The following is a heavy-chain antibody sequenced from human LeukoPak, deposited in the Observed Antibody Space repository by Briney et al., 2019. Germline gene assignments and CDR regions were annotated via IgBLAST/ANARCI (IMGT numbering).Heavy chain of an antibody. D-gene: IGHD4-17*01. CDR1: GFTFSSYA. V-gene: IGHV3-30-3*01. CDR3: ARDRGGGLRLYFDY. J-gene: IGHJ4*02. CDR2: ISYDGSNK. Sequence: GGSLRLSCAASGFTFSSYAMHWVRQAPGKGLEWVAVISYDGSNKYYADSVKGRFTISRDNSKNTLYLQMNSLRAEDTAVYYCARDRGGGLRLYFDYWGQGTLVTVSS.